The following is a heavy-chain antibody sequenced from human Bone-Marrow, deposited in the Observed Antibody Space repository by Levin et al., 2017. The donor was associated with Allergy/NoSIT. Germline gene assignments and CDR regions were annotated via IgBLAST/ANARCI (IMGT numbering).Heavy chain of an antibody. J-gene: IGHJ5*02. CDR3: ARLPTGYPNWFHP. Sequence: SETLSLTCTVSGDSISSTSATWGWLRQPPGKGLEWIGTISNIGTTYYNPSLKSRVTISVDTSKNQFSLKLRSVTAADTSIYYCARLPTGYPNWFHPWGQGTLVTVSS. V-gene: IGHV4-39*01. D-gene: IGHD3-9*01. CDR2: ISNIGTT. CDR1: GDSISSTSAT.